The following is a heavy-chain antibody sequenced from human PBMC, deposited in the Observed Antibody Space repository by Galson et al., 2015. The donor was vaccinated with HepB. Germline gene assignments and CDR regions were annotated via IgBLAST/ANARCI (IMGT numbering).Heavy chain of an antibody. D-gene: IGHD3-3*01. Sequence: QSGAEVKKPGQSLKISCRASGYRFTDYWIGWVRQMPGKGLEWMGITYPSDSNIRESDTRYSPSFQGQVTISVDTSISTAYLEWARVKASGPAIYYCARLGRGSGYAVYYWGQGALVTVSS. CDR1: GYRFTDYW. V-gene: IGHV5-51*01. J-gene: IGHJ4*02. CDR2: TYPSDSNIRESDT. CDR3: ARLGRGSGYAVYY.